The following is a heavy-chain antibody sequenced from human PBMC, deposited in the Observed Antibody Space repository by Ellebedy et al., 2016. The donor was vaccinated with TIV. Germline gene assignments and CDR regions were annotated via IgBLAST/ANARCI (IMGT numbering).Heavy chain of an antibody. Sequence: PGGSLRLSCAVSGFTFRNYGMSWVRQAPGKGLEWVSSIVGSGESRYYADSVKGRFTISRDNSKNTLYLQMNSLRAEDTAIYYCAKHGCMNDVCYADYWGQGTLVTVSS. J-gene: IGHJ4*02. CDR3: AKHGCMNDVCYADY. D-gene: IGHD2-8*01. CDR1: GFTFRNYG. CDR2: IVGSGESR. V-gene: IGHV3-23*01.